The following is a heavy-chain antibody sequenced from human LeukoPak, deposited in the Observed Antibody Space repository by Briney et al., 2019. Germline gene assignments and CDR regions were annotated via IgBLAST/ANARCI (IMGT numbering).Heavy chain of an antibody. CDR3: AKRQRSRTTGEAHYFDY. J-gene: IGHJ4*02. Sequence: GGSLRLSCAASGFTFSSYAMSWVRQAPGKGLEWVSAISGSGGSTYYADSVKGRFTISRDNSKNTLYLQMNSLRAEDTAVYYCAKRQRSRTTGEAHYFDYWGQGTLVTVSS. V-gene: IGHV3-23*01. CDR2: ISGSGGST. D-gene: IGHD4-17*01. CDR1: GFTFSSYA.